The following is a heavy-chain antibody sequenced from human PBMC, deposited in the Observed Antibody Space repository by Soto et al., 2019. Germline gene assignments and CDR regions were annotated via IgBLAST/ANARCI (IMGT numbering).Heavy chain of an antibody. CDR2: IYYSGST. V-gene: IGHV4-59*08. J-gene: IGHJ3*02. D-gene: IGHD1-26*01. CDR1: GGSISSYY. CDR3: ARQGWELDAFDI. Sequence: SETLSLTCTVSGGSISSYYWSWIRQPPGKGLEWIGYIYYSGSTNYNPSLKSRVTISVDTSKNQFSLKLSSVTAADTAVYYCARQGWELDAFDIWGQGTMVTVSS.